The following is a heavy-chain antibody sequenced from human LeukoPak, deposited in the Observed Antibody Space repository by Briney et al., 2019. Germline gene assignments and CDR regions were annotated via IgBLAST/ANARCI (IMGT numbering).Heavy chain of an antibody. J-gene: IGHJ4*02. CDR3: AKDFRGATIFVFPDY. D-gene: IGHD3-3*01. CDR1: GFTFSSYG. CDR2: ISGSGAGT. Sequence: PGGSLRLSCAVSGFTFSSYGMTWVRQAPGKGLEWVSGISGSGAGTYYADSVKGRFTISRGNSKNMLYLQMNSLRADDTALYYCAKDFRGATIFVFPDYWGQGTLVTVSS. V-gene: IGHV3-23*01.